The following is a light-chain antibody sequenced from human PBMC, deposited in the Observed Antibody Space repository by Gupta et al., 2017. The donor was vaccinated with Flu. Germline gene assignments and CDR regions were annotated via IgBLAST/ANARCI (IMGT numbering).Light chain of an antibody. J-gene: IGLJ3*02. Sequence: QLALTQPPSVSAAPGQNLTISCSGSSSNIRGHYVPWYQQVPGTAPKLLIYEDDKRPSGTPDRFSASKSGTSATLGITGLQTGDEADYYCGTWDSSLSAGGFGGGTKLTVL. CDR1: SSNIRGHY. CDR2: EDD. V-gene: IGLV1-51*02. CDR3: GTWDSSLSAGG.